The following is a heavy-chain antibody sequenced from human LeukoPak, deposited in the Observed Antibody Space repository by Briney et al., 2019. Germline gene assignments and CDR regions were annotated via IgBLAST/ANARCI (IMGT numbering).Heavy chain of an antibody. CDR1: GFTFSSNG. J-gene: IGHJ4*02. D-gene: IGHD3-22*01. V-gene: IGHV3-23*01. Sequence: GGTLRLSCAASGFTFSSNGMSWVRQAPGKGLEWVSAVSGSGVTTYYADSVKGRFTISRDNSKNTLYLQTNSLRVEDTAVYYCAKRFDSSDYYFFDYWGQGTLVTVSS. CDR2: VSGSGVTT. CDR3: AKRFDSSDYYFFDY.